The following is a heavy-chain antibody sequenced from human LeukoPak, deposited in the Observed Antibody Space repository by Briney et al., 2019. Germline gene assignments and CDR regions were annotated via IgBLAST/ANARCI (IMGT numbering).Heavy chain of an antibody. V-gene: IGHV3-53*01. D-gene: IGHD5-24*01. CDR2: IYSGGST. J-gene: IGHJ4*02. CDR3: AREATITRFGY. Sequence: SGGSLRLSCAASGFTVSSNYMSWVRQAPGKGLEWVSVIYSGGSTYYADSVKGRFTISRDNSKNTLYLQMNSLSAEDTAVYYCAREATITRFGYWGQGTLVTVSS. CDR1: GFTVSSNY.